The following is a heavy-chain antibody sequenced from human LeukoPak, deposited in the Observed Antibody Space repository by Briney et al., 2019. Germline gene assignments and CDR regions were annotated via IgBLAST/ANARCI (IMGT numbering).Heavy chain of an antibody. CDR2: INHSGST. J-gene: IGHJ5*02. D-gene: IGHD3-10*01. Sequence: SETLSLTCTVSGYSISSGYYWGWIRQPPGKGLEWIGEINHSGSTNYNPSLKSRVTISVDTSKNQFSLKLSSVTAADTAVYYCARRKTYYYGSGSNWFDPWGQGTLVTASS. CDR1: GYSISSGYY. CDR3: ARRKTYYYGSGSNWFDP. V-gene: IGHV4-38-2*02.